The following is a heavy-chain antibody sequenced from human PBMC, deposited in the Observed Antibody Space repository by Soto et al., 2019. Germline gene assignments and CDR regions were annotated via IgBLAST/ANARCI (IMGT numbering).Heavy chain of an antibody. D-gene: IGHD3-22*01. J-gene: IGHJ5*02. CDR3: ARGGGYYDSIGFDP. CDR2: INPNSGGT. Sequence: ASVKVSCKASGYTFTGYYMHWVRQAPGQGLEWMGWINPNSGGTNYAQKFQGWVTMTWDTSISTAYMELSRLRSDDTAVYYCARGGGYYDSIGFDPWGQGTLVTVSS. V-gene: IGHV1-2*04. CDR1: GYTFTGYY.